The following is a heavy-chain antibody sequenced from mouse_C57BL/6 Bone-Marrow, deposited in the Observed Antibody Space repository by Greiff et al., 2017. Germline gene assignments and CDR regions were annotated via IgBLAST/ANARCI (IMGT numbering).Heavy chain of an antibody. CDR2: ISNFAYST. Sequence: EVQLVESGGGLVQPGGSLKLSCAASGFTFSDYGMAWVRQAPRKGPEWVAFISNFAYSTYYADTVTGRFTISRDNAKNTLYLEMSSLTSEDPNMYYCARLYITTVDRYYAMDYWGQGTSVTVSS. V-gene: IGHV5-15*01. D-gene: IGHD1-1*01. CDR1: GFTFSDYG. CDR3: ARLYITTVDRYYAMDY. J-gene: IGHJ4*01.